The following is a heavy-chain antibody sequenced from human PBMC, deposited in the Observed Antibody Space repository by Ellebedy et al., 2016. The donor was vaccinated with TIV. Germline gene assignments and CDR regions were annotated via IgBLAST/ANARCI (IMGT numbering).Heavy chain of an antibody. D-gene: IGHD2-2*01. CDR3: ARDSSSGNYDYYYYYYMDV. V-gene: IGHV3-21*01. CDR1: GFTFSSYS. CDR2: ISSSSSYI. Sequence: GESLKISXAASGFTFSSYSMNWVRQAPGKGLEWVSSISSSSSYIYYADSVKGRFTISRDNAKNSLYLQMNSLRAEDTAVYYCARDSSSGNYDYYYYYYMDVWGKGTTVTVSS. J-gene: IGHJ6*03.